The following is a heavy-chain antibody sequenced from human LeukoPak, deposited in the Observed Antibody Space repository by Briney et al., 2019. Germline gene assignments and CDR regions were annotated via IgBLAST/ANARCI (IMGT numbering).Heavy chain of an antibody. CDR2: TYYRSKWFN. V-gene: IGHV6-1*01. D-gene: IGHD3-16*01. CDR3: AREVEQQLVWAWFDP. CDR1: GDSVSSTSAA. Sequence: SQTLSLTCVISGDSVSSTSAAWNWIRQSPSRGLEWLGRTYYRSKWFNNYAVSVKSRITINPDTPKNQFSLQLNSVTPEDTAVYYCAREVEQQLVWAWFDPWGQGTLVTVAS. J-gene: IGHJ5*02.